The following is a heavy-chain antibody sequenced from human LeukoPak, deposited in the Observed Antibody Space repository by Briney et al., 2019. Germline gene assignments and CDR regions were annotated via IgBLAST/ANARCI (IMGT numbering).Heavy chain of an antibody. CDR3: ARGTPDYGDYALYYYYMDV. D-gene: IGHD4-17*01. Sequence: PGGSLRLSCGASGFTFSSYEMNWVRQAPGKGLEWVSYISSSGSTIYYADSVKGRFTISRDNAKNSLYLQMNSLRAEDTALYYCARGTPDYGDYALYYYYMDVWGKGTTVTVSS. CDR2: ISSSGSTI. J-gene: IGHJ6*03. V-gene: IGHV3-48*03. CDR1: GFTFSSYE.